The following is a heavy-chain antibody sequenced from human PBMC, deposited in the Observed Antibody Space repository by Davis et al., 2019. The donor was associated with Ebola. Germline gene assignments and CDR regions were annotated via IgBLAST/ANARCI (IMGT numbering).Heavy chain of an antibody. V-gene: IGHV4-59*02. CDR3: ARGKVGATTG. Sequence: SETLSLTCTVSGDSVSTFYRSWIRQPPGKGLEWIGYIQNSETTNYNPSLKSRVTIAVDTSRNQVSLTLSSVTAADTAVYHCARGKVGATTGWSQGTLVTVSS. D-gene: IGHD1-26*01. CDR1: GDSVSTFY. J-gene: IGHJ4*02. CDR2: IQNSETT.